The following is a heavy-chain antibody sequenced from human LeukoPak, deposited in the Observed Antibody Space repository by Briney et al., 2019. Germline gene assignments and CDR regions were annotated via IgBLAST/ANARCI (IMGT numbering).Heavy chain of an antibody. CDR3: ARDGSGCSGYGKGEYYFDY. CDR1: GGSISSGSYY. D-gene: IGHD5-12*01. J-gene: IGHJ4*02. CDR2: IYTSGST. V-gene: IGHV4-61*02. Sequence: PSQTLSLTCTVSGGSISSGSYYWSWIRQPAGKGLEWIGRIYTSGSTNYNPSLKSRVTISVDTSKNQFSLKLSSVTAADTAVYYCARDGSGCSGYGKGEYYFDYWGQGTLVTVSS.